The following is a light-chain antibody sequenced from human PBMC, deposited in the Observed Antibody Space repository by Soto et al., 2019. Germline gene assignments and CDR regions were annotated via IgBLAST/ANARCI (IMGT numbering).Light chain of an antibody. CDR2: GAF. J-gene: IGKJ1*01. CDR1: QSISSW. CDR3: QQYNDWPLT. V-gene: IGKV3-15*01. Sequence: MPQSPSTLSASVRDRVTITCRASQSISSWLAWYQQKPGQAPSLLIYGAFTRATGIPARFSGTGSGTEFTLTISSLQSEDFALYYCQQYNDWPLTFGQGTKVDIK.